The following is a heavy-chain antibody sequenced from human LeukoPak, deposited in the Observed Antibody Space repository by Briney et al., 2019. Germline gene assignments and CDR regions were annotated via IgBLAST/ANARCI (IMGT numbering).Heavy chain of an antibody. CDR1: GFTFSSYT. Sequence: GGSLRLSCAASGFTFSSYTINWVRLAPGKGLEWVSYISTSGSNIYYADSVKGRFTISRDNAKNSLYLQMNSLRAEDTAVYFCARGLSYPVDYWGQGTLVTVSS. CDR2: ISTSGSNI. CDR3: ARGLSYPVDY. V-gene: IGHV3-48*03. J-gene: IGHJ4*02. D-gene: IGHD2/OR15-2a*01.